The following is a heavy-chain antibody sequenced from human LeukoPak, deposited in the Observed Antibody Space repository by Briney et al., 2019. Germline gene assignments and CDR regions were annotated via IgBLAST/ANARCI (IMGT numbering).Heavy chain of an antibody. J-gene: IGHJ5*02. D-gene: IGHD3-16*02. V-gene: IGHV3-66*01. CDR3: ARGLRDDYVWGSYRFNWFDP. Sequence: GGSLRLSCAASGFTVSSNYMSWVRQAPGKGLEWVSVIYSGGSTYYADSVKGRFTISRDNSKNTLYLQMNSLRAEDTAVYYCARGLRDDYVWGSYRFNWFDPWGQGTLVTVSS. CDR1: GFTVSSNY. CDR2: IYSGGST.